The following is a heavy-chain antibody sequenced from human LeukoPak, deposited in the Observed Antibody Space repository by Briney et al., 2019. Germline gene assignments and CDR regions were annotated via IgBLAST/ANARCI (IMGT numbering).Heavy chain of an antibody. CDR1: GFTFSSYA. J-gene: IGHJ4*02. CDR2: IYSGGST. D-gene: IGHD3-9*01. V-gene: IGHV3-66*01. Sequence: GGSLRLSCATSGFTFSSYAMSWVRQAPGKGLEWVSVIYSGGSTYYADSVKGRFTISRDNSKNTLYLQMNSLRVEDTAVYYCALGLVTDYWGQGTLVTVSS. CDR3: ALGLVTDY.